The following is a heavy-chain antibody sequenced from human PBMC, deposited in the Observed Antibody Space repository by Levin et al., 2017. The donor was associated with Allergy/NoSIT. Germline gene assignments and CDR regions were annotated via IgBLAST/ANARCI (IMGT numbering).Heavy chain of an antibody. Sequence: AGGSLRLSCAASGFTVSSNYMSWVRQAPGKGLEWVSVIYSGGSTYYADSVKGRFTISRDNSKNTLYLQMNSLRAEDTAVYYCAASPGRRGYYYYGMDVWGQGTTVTVSS. CDR2: IYSGGST. J-gene: IGHJ6*02. CDR3: AASPGRRGYYYYGMDV. V-gene: IGHV3-53*01. CDR1: GFTVSSNY. D-gene: IGHD5-12*01.